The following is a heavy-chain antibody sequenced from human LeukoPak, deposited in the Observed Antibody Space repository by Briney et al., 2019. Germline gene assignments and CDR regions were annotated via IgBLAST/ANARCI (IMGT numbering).Heavy chain of an antibody. CDR1: GGSFSGYY. Sequence: SETLSSTCAVYGGSFSGYYWSWIRQPPGKGLEWIGEINHSGSTNYNPSLKSRVTISVDTSKNQSSLKLSSATAADTAVYYCARSGKFSGYTYFQHWGQGTLVTVSS. J-gene: IGHJ1*01. CDR3: ARSGKFSGYTYFQH. V-gene: IGHV4-34*01. CDR2: INHSGST. D-gene: IGHD3-22*01.